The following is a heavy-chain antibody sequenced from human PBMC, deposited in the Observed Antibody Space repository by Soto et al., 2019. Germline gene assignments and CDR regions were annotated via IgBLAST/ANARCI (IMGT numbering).Heavy chain of an antibody. D-gene: IGHD4-4*01. CDR3: ASLPTVSSSAF. CDR2: MHSSGST. Sequence: QVQLQESGPGLVKPSETLSLTCAVSGGSISSYYWSWIRQPAGKGLEWIGRMHSSGSTNYNPSLKSRITMSVDTSKSQFSLKMSSVTAADTAVYYCASLPTVSSSAFWGQGILVTVSS. J-gene: IGHJ4*02. V-gene: IGHV4-4*07. CDR1: GGSISSYY.